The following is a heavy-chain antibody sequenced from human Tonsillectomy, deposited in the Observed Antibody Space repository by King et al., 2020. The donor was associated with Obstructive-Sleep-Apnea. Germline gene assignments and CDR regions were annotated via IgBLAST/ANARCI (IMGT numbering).Heavy chain of an antibody. Sequence: VQLVESGGDLVQPGGSLRLSCAASGFTYSNYAMSWVRQAPGKGLEWVSIISGSGYTTYYADSVKGRFTISRDNSKSTLYLQMNSLRAEDTAVYYCAKEDPRHVTWFDPWGQGTLVTVSS. D-gene: IGHD6-6*01. J-gene: IGHJ5*02. CDR2: ISGSGYTT. CDR3: AKEDPRHVTWFDP. V-gene: IGHV3-23*04. CDR1: GFTYSNYA.